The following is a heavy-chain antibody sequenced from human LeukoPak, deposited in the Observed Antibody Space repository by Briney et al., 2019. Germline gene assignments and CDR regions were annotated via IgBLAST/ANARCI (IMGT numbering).Heavy chain of an antibody. CDR1: GFTFSDYA. Sequence: GGSLRLSCAASGFTFSDYAMHWVRQAPGKGLEWVAVISKDGSDKYYPGSVRGRFTISRDNTKNTIYLQMDSLRAEDTAIYYCARDYWWNYDYWGQGTLVTVSS. CDR3: ARDYWWNYDY. J-gene: IGHJ4*02. CDR2: ISKDGSDK. D-gene: IGHD1-7*01. V-gene: IGHV3-30-3*01.